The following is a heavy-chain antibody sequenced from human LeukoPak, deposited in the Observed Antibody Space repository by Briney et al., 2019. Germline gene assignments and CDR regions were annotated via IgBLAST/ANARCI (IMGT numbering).Heavy chain of an antibody. V-gene: IGHV3-30*03. CDR3: AATWSVGY. D-gene: IGHD1-26*01. J-gene: IGHJ4*02. CDR1: GFTFSSYG. Sequence: PGGSLRLSCAASGFTFSSYGMHWVRRAPGKGLEWVAVISYDGSNKYYADSVKGRFTISRDNSKNTLYLQMNSLRAEDTAVYYCAATWSVGYWGQGTLVTVSS. CDR2: ISYDGSNK.